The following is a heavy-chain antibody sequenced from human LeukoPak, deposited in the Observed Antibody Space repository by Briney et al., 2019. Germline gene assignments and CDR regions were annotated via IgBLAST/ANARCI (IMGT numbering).Heavy chain of an antibody. Sequence: GESLKISCKGSGYSFTTYWIGWVRQMPGKGLEWMGIIYPGDSDTRYSPSFQGQVTISADKSISTAYLQWSSLKASDTAMYYCARRVGATTYRSDAFDIWGQGTMVTVSS. CDR1: GYSFTTYW. D-gene: IGHD1-26*01. CDR3: ARRVGATTYRSDAFDI. CDR2: IYPGDSDT. V-gene: IGHV5-51*01. J-gene: IGHJ3*02.